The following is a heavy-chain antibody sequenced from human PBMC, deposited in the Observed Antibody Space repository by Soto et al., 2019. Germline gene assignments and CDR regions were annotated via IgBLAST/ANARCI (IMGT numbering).Heavy chain of an antibody. J-gene: IGHJ4*02. CDR3: ARDKAVVVVAAALGY. Sequence: APVKVSCKASGYTFTSYGISWVRQAPGQGLEWMGWISAYNGNTNYAQKLQGRVTMTTDTSTSTAYMELRSLRSDDTAVYYCARDKAVVVVAAALGYLGQGTLVTGSS. CDR2: ISAYNGNT. CDR1: GYTFTSYG. D-gene: IGHD2-15*01. V-gene: IGHV1-18*01.